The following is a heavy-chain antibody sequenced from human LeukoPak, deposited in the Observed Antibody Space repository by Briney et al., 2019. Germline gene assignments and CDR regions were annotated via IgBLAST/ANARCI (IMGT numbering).Heavy chain of an antibody. J-gene: IGHJ3*02. V-gene: IGHV3-33*08. CDR3: AREGIAVAGTVAFDI. D-gene: IGHD6-19*01. CDR1: GFTFSSYA. CDR2: IWYDGSNK. Sequence: GRSLRLSCAASGFTFSSYAMHWVRQAPGKGLEWVAVIWYDGSNKYYADSVKGRFTISRDNSKNTLYLQMNSLRAEDTAVYYCAREGIAVAGTVAFDIWGQGTMVTVSS.